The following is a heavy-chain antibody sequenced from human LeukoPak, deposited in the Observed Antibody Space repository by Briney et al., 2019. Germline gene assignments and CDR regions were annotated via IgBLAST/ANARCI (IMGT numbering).Heavy chain of an antibody. J-gene: IGHJ6*02. D-gene: IGHD2-2*01. CDR1: GYTFTSYG. V-gene: IGHV1-18*01. CDR3: ARVNIVVVPAAPGYYYYGMDV. Sequence: ASVTVSYKASGYTFTSYGISWVRQAPGQGLEWMGWISAYNGNTNYPQKLQGRVTMTTDTSTSTAYMELRSLRSDDTAVYYCARVNIVVVPAAPGYYYYGMDVWGQGTTVTVSS. CDR2: ISAYNGNT.